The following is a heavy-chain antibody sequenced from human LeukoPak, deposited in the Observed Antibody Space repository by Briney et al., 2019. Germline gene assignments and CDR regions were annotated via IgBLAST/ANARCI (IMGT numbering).Heavy chain of an antibody. CDR3: ARARLAAAGPFDY. CDR2: IYCSGST. Sequence: SETLSLTCTVSGGSISSYYWSWNRQPPRKGLEWIGYIYCSGSTNYHPSLKSRVTISVDTSKNQFLLTLSSVTAADTAVYYCARARLAAAGPFDYWGEGTLVTVSS. J-gene: IGHJ4*02. D-gene: IGHD6-13*01. V-gene: IGHV4-59*01. CDR1: GGSISSYY.